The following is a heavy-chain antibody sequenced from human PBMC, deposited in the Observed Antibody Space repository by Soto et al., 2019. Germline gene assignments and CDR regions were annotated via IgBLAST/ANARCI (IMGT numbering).Heavy chain of an antibody. Sequence: GGPLRLSCVSSGIIFSSHVLRWVRQDPGKGLEWVSDISGSGDYTYYVDSVNGRITISIDNSKNTLYMQMNSLRLEDTAVYYCARRPEAFDIWGQGTMVTVSS. V-gene: IGHV3-23*01. CDR2: ISGSGDYT. J-gene: IGHJ3*02. CDR3: ARRPEAFDI. CDR1: GIIFSSHV.